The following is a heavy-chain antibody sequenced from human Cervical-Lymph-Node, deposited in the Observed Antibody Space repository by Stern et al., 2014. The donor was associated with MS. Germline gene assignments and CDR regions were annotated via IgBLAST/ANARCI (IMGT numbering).Heavy chain of an antibody. J-gene: IGHJ4*02. V-gene: IGHV3-33*01. CDR1: GFIFHNFG. CDR3: ARGSFGFDY. CDR2: TWFDGSKR. Sequence: QVQLVQSGGGVVQPGRSLRLSCAATGFIFHNFGMHWVRQAPGQGLEWVAITWFDGSKRYYADSVKGRFTISRDSSKNTVFLQMNSLRAEDTAVYYCARGSFGFDYWGQGTLVTVSS. D-gene: IGHD3-10*01.